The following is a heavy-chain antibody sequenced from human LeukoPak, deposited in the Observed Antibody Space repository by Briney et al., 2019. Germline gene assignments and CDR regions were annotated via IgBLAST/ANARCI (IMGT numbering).Heavy chain of an antibody. CDR1: GFTFSSYW. CDR2: INSDGSST. D-gene: IGHD3-10*01. Sequence: GGSLRLSCAASGFTFSSYWMHWVRQVPGKGLVWVSRINSDGSSTSYADSVKGRFTIPRDNAKNTLCVQMNSLRAEDTAVYYCSTGSGHAFDIWGRGTMVTVSS. CDR3: STGSGHAFDI. V-gene: IGHV3-74*01. J-gene: IGHJ3*02.